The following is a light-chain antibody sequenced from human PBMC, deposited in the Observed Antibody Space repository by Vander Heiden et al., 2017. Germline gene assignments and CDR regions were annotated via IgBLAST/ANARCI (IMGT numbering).Light chain of an antibody. V-gene: IGKV3-20*01. CDR2: GAS. J-gene: IGKJ1*01. CDR1: QSVSSSS. CDR3: LQYGSSPGT. Sequence: EIVLTQSPGTLSFSPGGRATLSCRASQSVSSSSLAWYQQKSGQAPRLLISGASSRATGIPDRFSGSGSGTDFTLTISRLEPEDFAVYYCLQYGSSPGTFGQGTKVEIK.